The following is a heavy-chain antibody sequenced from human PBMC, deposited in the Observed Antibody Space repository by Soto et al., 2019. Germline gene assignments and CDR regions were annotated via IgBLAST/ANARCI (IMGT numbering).Heavy chain of an antibody. CDR1: GFTFTSSA. CDR3: AADPRFTFWFDP. CDR2: IVVGSGNT. V-gene: IGHV1-58*01. Sequence: SVKVSCKASGFTFTSSAVQWVRQARGQRLEWIGWIVVGSGNTNYAQKFQERVTITRDMSTSTAYMELSSLRSEDTAVYYCAADPRFTFWFDPWGQGTLVTVSP. D-gene: IGHD3-3*01. J-gene: IGHJ5*02.